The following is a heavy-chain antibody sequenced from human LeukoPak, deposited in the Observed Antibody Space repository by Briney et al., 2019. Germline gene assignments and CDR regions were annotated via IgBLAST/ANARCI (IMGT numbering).Heavy chain of an antibody. CDR2: ISAYNGNT. V-gene: IGHV1-18*01. CDR1: GYTFTSYG. J-gene: IGHJ4*02. D-gene: IGHD3-16*02. CDR3: ARDRDYVWGSYRHTPDY. Sequence: ASVKVSCKASGYTFTSYGITWVRQAPVQGLEWTGWISAYNGNTDYAQKLQGRVTMTTDTSTSTAYMELRSLRSDDTAVYYCARDRDYVWGSYRHTPDYWGQRTLVTVSS.